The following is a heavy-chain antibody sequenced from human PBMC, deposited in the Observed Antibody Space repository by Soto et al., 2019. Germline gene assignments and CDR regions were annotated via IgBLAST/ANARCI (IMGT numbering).Heavy chain of an antibody. CDR3: ARGNHFNYAGFDV. Sequence: QAHLEQSGAEVRGPGASVKVSCKASGYTFSDFDINWLRQASGQGSEWMGWMNAKSGDTFFAQRFQGKFNMTWDTSLSTAYMEVGSLPSDDTAIYYCARGNHFNYAGFDVWGQGTTVAVSS. V-gene: IGHV1-8*01. CDR2: MNAKSGDT. J-gene: IGHJ6*02. D-gene: IGHD3-16*01. CDR1: GYTFSDFD.